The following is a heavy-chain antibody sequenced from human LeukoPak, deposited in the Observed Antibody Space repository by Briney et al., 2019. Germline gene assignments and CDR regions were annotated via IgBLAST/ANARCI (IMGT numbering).Heavy chain of an antibody. D-gene: IGHD6-13*01. CDR3: ATEYGSSWTYWYFDL. Sequence: SQTLSLTCTVSGGSITSDKNYWSWIPPPAGKGLEWLGRVYATGSTKYNPSLEGLVPISVDTSTNQFSLNLGAVTAADTAVYYCATEYGSSWTYWYFDLWGGGTLVTVSS. CDR1: GGSITSDKNY. V-gene: IGHV4-61*02. J-gene: IGHJ2*01. CDR2: VYATGST.